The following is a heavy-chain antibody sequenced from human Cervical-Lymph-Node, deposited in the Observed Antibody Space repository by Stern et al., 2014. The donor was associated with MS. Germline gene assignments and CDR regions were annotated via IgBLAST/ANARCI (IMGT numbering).Heavy chain of an antibody. CDR1: GFSVTTAGVG. Sequence: SLVQSGPTLVKPTQTVTLTCTLSGFSVTTAGVGVGWIRQPPGKALEWLALIYWDDDKLYSPSLKSRLTITKDTSKNQVVLTMTNVDPVDTATYYCAHSRVKYCRGGTCYSSLFDYWGQGTLVTVSS. V-gene: IGHV2-5*02. CDR3: AHSRVKYCRGGTCYSSLFDY. J-gene: IGHJ4*02. D-gene: IGHD2-15*01. CDR2: IYWDDDK.